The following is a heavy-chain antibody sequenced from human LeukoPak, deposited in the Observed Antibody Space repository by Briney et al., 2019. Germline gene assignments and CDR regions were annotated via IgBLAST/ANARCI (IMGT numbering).Heavy chain of an antibody. V-gene: IGHV1-18*01. CDR3: ARTFTVLSRGYYFDY. D-gene: IGHD3-16*01. CDR1: GYTFTSYG. Sequence: GASVKVSCKASGYTFTSYGISWVRQAPGQGLEWMGWISAYNGNTNYAQKLQGRVTMTTDTSTSTAYMELRSLRSDDTAVYYCARTFTVLSRGYYFDYWGQGTLVTVSS. J-gene: IGHJ4*02. CDR2: ISAYNGNT.